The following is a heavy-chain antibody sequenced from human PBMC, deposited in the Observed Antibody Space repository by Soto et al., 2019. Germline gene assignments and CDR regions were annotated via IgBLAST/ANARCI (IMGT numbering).Heavy chain of an antibody. CDR2: IIPIFGTA. V-gene: IGHV1-69*13. CDR3: ASTVYGVCSSTSCLPFDY. Sequence: GASVKVSCKASGGTFSSYAISWVRQAPGQGLEWMGGIIPIFGTANYAQKFQGRVTITADESTSTAYMELSSLRSEDTAVYYCASTVYGVCSSTSCLPFDYWGQGTRVTVSS. J-gene: IGHJ4*02. CDR1: GGTFSSYA. D-gene: IGHD2-2*01.